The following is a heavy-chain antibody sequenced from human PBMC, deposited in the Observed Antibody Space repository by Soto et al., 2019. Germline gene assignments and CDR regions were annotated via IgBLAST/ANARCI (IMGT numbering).Heavy chain of an antibody. Sequence: QVQLVQSGAAVKKPGSSVKVSCKASGGTFSSYTISWVRQAPGQGLEWMGRIIPILGIANYAQKFQGRVTITADKSTSTAYMELSSLRSEDTAVYYCAPLGAMADSKDYWGQGTLVTVSS. CDR3: APLGAMADSKDY. J-gene: IGHJ4*02. V-gene: IGHV1-69*02. CDR1: GGTFSSYT. CDR2: IIPILGIA. D-gene: IGHD5-18*01.